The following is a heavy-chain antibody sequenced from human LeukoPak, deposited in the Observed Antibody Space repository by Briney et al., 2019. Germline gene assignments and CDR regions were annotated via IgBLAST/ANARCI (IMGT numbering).Heavy chain of an antibody. Sequence: GGSLRLSCAASGFTFDEYGMSWVRQAPGKGLEWVSGINWNGDSSGYADSVKGRFTISRDNAKNSLYLQMNSLRAEDTAVYYCARSHYCSGGSCYYMDVWGKGTTVTVSS. CDR3: ARSHYCSGGSCYYMDV. J-gene: IGHJ6*03. CDR2: INWNGDSS. V-gene: IGHV3-20*04. D-gene: IGHD2-15*01. CDR1: GFTFDEYG.